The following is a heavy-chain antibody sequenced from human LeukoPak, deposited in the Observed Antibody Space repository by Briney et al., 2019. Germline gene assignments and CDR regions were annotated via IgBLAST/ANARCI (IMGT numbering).Heavy chain of an antibody. D-gene: IGHD3-10*01. CDR2: IWYDGSNK. Sequence: GGSLRLPCAASGFTFSSYGMHWVRQAPGKGLEWVAVIWYDGSNKYYADSVKGRFTISRDNSKNTLYLQMNSLRAEDTAVYYCARAATGFEFDYWGQGTLVTVSS. J-gene: IGHJ4*02. CDR1: GFTFSSYG. CDR3: ARAATGFEFDY. V-gene: IGHV3-33*01.